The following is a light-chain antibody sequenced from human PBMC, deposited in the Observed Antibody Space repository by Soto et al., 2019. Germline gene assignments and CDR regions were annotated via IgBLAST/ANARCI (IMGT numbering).Light chain of an antibody. CDR1: SRDGGSYNL. V-gene: IGLV2-23*02. J-gene: IGLJ1*01. CDR3: CSYAGGSTFRYV. Sequence: QSVLTQPASVAGSPGQSITISCTGTSRDGGSYNLVSWYQQHPGKAPKLMIYEVSKRPSGVSNRFSGSKSGNTASLTISGLQAEDEADYYCCSYAGGSTFRYVWETG. CDR2: EVS.